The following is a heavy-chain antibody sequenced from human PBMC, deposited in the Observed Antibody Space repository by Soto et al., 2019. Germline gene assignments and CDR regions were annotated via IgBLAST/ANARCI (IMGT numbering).Heavy chain of an antibody. Sequence: QVQLVESGGGVVQPGRSLRLSCAASGFTFSSYGMHWVRQAPGKGLEWVAVIWYDGSNKYYADSVKGRFTISRDNSKNTLYLQMNSLRAEDTAVYYCAREFGVVSATPFYFDYWGQGTLVTVSS. J-gene: IGHJ4*02. CDR2: IWYDGSNK. CDR1: GFTFSSYG. D-gene: IGHD2-15*01. CDR3: AREFGVVSATPFYFDY. V-gene: IGHV3-33*01.